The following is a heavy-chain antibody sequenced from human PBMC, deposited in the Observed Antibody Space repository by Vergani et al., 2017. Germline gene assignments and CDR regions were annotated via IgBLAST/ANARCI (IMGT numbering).Heavy chain of an antibody. V-gene: IGHV4-61*10. CDR2: IYYSGST. Sequence: QVQLQESGPGLLRPSETLSLTCTVSGGSVSSGSYYWTWLRQPAGKGLEWIGYIYYSGSTNYNPSLKSRGTISLDTSKNQFSLNLSSVTAADTAVYYCAREYYDSSGWFDPWGQGTLVTVSS. D-gene: IGHD3-22*01. J-gene: IGHJ5*02. CDR3: AREYYDSSGWFDP. CDR1: GGSVSSGSYY.